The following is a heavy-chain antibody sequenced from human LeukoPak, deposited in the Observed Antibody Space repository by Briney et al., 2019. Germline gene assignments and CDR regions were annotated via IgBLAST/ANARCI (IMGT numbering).Heavy chain of an antibody. CDR3: AKGALYGSGSYYSAFDI. J-gene: IGHJ3*02. V-gene: IGHV3-23*01. CDR1: GFTFSAFA. D-gene: IGHD3-10*01. CDR2: IRSTGAST. Sequence: GGSLRLSCAASGFTFSAFAMTWVRRAPGKGLEWVSTIRSTGASTYYADSVEGRFTISRDNSKNTLYLQMNILTAKDTAVYYCAKGALYGSGSYYSAFDIWGQGTMVTVSS.